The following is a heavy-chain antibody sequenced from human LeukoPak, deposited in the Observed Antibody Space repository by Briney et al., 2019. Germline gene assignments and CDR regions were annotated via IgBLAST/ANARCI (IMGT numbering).Heavy chain of an antibody. CDR3: AKARWTSTGTTYYLDS. CDR2: IDAGNGKT. Sequence: ASVKVSCKAFGYTFTRFAVQWVRRAPGQRLEWMGWIDAGNGKTKYSQEFQSRVTITRDTSATTSYMELSSLRSEDTAVYYCAKARWTSTGTTYYLDSWGQGTLVTVSS. D-gene: IGHD4-17*01. CDR1: GYTFTRFA. J-gene: IGHJ4*02. V-gene: IGHV1-3*01.